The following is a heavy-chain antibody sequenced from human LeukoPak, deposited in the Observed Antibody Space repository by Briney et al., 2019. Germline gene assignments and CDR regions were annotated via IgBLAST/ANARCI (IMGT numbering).Heavy chain of an antibody. V-gene: IGHV1-69*05. Sequence: GASVKVSCKASGGTFSRYAISWVRQAPGQGLEWMGGIIPIFGTANYAQKFQGRVTITTDESTSTAYMELSSLRSEDTAVYYCASVVFIAARPVYFDYWGQGTLVTVSS. CDR2: IIPIFGTA. D-gene: IGHD6-6*01. CDR1: GGTFSRYA. CDR3: ASVVFIAARPVYFDY. J-gene: IGHJ4*02.